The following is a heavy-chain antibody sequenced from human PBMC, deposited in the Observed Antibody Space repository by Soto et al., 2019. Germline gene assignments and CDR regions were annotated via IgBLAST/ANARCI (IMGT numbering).Heavy chain of an antibody. D-gene: IGHD4-17*01. Sequence: SETLSLTCAVYGGSFNGYYWSWIRQPPGKGLEWIGEINHSGSTNYNPSLKSRVTISVDTSKNQFSLKLSSVTAADTAVYYCARGGATVTTGRYYGMDVWGQGTTVTVS. J-gene: IGHJ6*02. CDR3: ARGGATVTTGRYYGMDV. V-gene: IGHV4-34*01. CDR1: GGSFNGYY. CDR2: INHSGST.